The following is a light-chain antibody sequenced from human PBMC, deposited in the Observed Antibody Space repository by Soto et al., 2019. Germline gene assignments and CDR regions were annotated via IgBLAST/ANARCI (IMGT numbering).Light chain of an antibody. CDR2: YVS. CDR1: SSDVGEYKY. Sequence: QSALTQPASVSGSPGQSITISCTETSSDVGEYKYVSWYQQHPGRARTLIIYYVSKRPSGASNRFSGSKSGSTAALTISGLQAEDEADYDCSAYATSIAPYVIGAGTKVT. CDR3: SAYATSIAPYV. J-gene: IGLJ1*01. V-gene: IGLV2-14*03.